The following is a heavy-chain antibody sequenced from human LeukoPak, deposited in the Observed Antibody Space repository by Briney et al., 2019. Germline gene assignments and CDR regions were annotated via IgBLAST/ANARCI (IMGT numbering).Heavy chain of an antibody. CDR2: VYPDGDR. CDR1: GYSISSGHS. CDR3: ARVWFGEYRIDY. Sequence: SETLSLTCTVSGYSISSGHSWGWIRQSPGKGLEWIGNVYPDGDRHYNPSLKSRLTISVDTSKNQFSLKLSSVTAADTAVYYCARVWFGEYRIDYWGQGTLVTVSS. D-gene: IGHD3-10*01. V-gene: IGHV4-38-2*02. J-gene: IGHJ4*02.